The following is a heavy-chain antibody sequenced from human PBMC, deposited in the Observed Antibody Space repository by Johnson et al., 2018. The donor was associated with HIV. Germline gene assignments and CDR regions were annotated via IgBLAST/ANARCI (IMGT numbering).Heavy chain of an antibody. CDR2: IYSGGLT. CDR3: ARVRAAAGTKDAFDI. V-gene: IGHV3-66*02. D-gene: IGHD6-13*01. CDR1: GLNVSGHY. Sequence: EEKLVESGGGLAQPGGSLRLSCAASGLNVSGHYMSWVRQSPGKGLEWVSVIYSGGLTYYAQSVKGRFTISRDNSKNTLYLQMNSLRAEDTAVYYCARVRAAAGTKDAFDIWGQGTMVTVSS. J-gene: IGHJ3*02.